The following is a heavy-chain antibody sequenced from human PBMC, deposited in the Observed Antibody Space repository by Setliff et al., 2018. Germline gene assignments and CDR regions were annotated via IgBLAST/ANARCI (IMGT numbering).Heavy chain of an antibody. CDR1: GASFSDYY. J-gene: IGHJ5*02. CDR3: ARGRYYGHLWGSFRYNWFDP. CDR2: INHSGST. V-gene: IGHV4-34*01. Sequence: PSETLSLTCAVSGASFSDYYWTWIRQSPGKGLEWIGEINHSGSTNYNPSLKSRVTMSVDTSKNQFSLRLTSVTAADMGVFYCARGRYYGHLWGSFRYNWFDPWGQGTLVTVSS. D-gene: IGHD3-16*02.